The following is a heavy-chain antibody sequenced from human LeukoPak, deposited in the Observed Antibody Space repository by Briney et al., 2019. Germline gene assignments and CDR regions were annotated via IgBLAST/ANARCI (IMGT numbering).Heavy chain of an antibody. V-gene: IGHV3-7*01. CDR3: ARDRGSSGWYEFDY. CDR1: GFTSSSYW. CDR2: IKQDGSEK. Sequence: GGSLRISCAASGFTSSSYWMSWFRQAPGKGVAWVANIKQDGSEKYYVDSVKGRFTISRDNAKNSLYLQMNSLRAEDTAVYYCARDRGSSGWYEFDYWGQGTLVTVSS. D-gene: IGHD6-19*01. J-gene: IGHJ4*02.